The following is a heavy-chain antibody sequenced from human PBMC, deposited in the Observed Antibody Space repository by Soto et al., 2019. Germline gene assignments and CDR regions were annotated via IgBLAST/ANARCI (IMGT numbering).Heavy chain of an antibody. J-gene: IGHJ4*02. CDR1: GGSVSSGRDH. Sequence: QVQLQESGPGLVKPSETLSLTCSVSGGSVSSGRDHWSWIGQPPGKGLEWIGFKPYTGNPDYNPALQSRVVISIDRSTNQFSLKLSSVTAADTAVYFCARVGWGGDSWGQGTLVTVSS. CDR3: ARVGWGGDS. CDR2: KPYTGNP. D-gene: IGHD7-27*01. V-gene: IGHV4-61*01.